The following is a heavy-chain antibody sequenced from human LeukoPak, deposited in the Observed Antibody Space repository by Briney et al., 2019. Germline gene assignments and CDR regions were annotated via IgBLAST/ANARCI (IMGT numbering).Heavy chain of an antibody. CDR3: ARDGGYCSSTSCYALSDY. V-gene: IGHV3-21*01. CDR2: MSSSSSYI. Sequence: PGGSPRLSCAASGFTFSSYSMNWVRQAPGKGLEWVSSMSSSSSYIYYADSVKGRFTISRDNAKNSLYLQMNSLRAEDTALYYCARDGGYCSSTSCYALSDYWGQGTLVTVCS. D-gene: IGHD2-2*03. J-gene: IGHJ4*02. CDR1: GFTFSSYS.